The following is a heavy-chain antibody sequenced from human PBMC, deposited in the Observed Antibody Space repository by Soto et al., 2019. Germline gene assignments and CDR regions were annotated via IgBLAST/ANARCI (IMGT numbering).Heavy chain of an antibody. CDR2: INTYNLNT. CDR3: ARTQDHYDRNGYYYPRYYGMDV. V-gene: IGHV1-18*03. CDR1: GYTFTNYG. D-gene: IGHD3-22*01. J-gene: IGHJ6*02. Sequence: QVQLVQSGAEVKKPGASVKVSCKASGYTFTNYGISWVRQAPGQGLEWMGWINTYNLNTKYAQNLQGRVTMTTDTATSTAYMELRSQRSDDMAVYYCARTQDHYDRNGYYYPRYYGMDVWGQGTTVTVSS.